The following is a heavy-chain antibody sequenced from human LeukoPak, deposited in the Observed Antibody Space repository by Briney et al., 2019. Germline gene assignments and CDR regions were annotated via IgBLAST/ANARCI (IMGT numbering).Heavy chain of an antibody. V-gene: IGHV4-34*01. J-gene: IGHJ5*02. D-gene: IGHD6-19*01. CDR2: INHSGST. CDR1: GWSFRGYY. CDR3: ARAMAGGAVADNWFDR. Sequence: SETLPLTCAVYGWSFRGYYWSWIRQPPAKGLEWIGEINHSGSTNYNPSLKSRVTISVDTSKNQFSLKLSSVTAADTAVYYCARAMAGGAVADNWFDRWGQGTLVTVPS.